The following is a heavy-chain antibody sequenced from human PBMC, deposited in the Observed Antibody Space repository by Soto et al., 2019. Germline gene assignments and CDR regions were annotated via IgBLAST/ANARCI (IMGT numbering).Heavy chain of an antibody. CDR1: GFTFSIYG. V-gene: IGHV3-33*03. CDR3: AVYGYGVSAAAY. Sequence: GGSLSLSCAASGFTFSIYGMHWVGHAPGKGLEWVAVIWYDGSNKYYVDSVRGRFTISRDNVENSLYLQLNSLRPEDTAVYYCAVYGYGVSAAAYWGQGTLVTVSS. J-gene: IGHJ4*02. CDR2: IWYDGSNK. D-gene: IGHD4-17*01.